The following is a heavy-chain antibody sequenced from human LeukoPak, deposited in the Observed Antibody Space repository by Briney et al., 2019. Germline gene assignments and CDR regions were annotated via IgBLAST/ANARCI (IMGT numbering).Heavy chain of an antibody. CDR3: ARVPYCSSTSCYLVAFDI. D-gene: IGHD2-2*01. CDR1: GRPIGSYY. Sequence: SETLSLPCTLSGRPIGSYYWPWIRQPPGKCVEGIGYIYYSRSTHYNHLLKSRVTVSIDTSKNQFSLNLTSVTTADTGVYYCARVPYCSSTSCYLVAFDIWGPGTVVTVSS. V-gene: IGHV4-59*01. CDR2: IYYSRST. J-gene: IGHJ3*02.